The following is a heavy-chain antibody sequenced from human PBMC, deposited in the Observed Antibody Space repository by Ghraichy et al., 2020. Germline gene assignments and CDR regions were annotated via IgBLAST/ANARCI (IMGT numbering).Heavy chain of an antibody. CDR2: IYSGGST. CDR3: ARIGGYDPYGMDV. Sequence: GGSLRLSCAASGFTISSNYMSWVRQAPGKGLEWVSVIYSGGSTYTADSVKGRFTISRDNSQNTLYLQMNSLRAEDTAVYYCARIGGYDPYGMDVWGQGTTVTVSS. V-gene: IGHV3-53*01. J-gene: IGHJ6*02. CDR1: GFTISSNY. D-gene: IGHD5-12*01.